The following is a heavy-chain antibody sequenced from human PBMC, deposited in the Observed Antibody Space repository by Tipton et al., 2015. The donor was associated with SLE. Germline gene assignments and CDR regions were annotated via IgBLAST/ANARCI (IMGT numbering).Heavy chain of an antibody. D-gene: IGHD4-11*01. V-gene: IGHV4-59*11. Sequence: TLSLTCIVSGGSISSHYWSWMRQLPGTGLEWIGYIYYSGITKYNPSLKSRVTMSVDTSKNQFSLNLSSVIAADTAVYFCARSNFHWYLDLWGRGTLVTVSS. CDR1: GGSISSHY. CDR2: IYYSGIT. CDR3: ARSNFHWYLDL. J-gene: IGHJ2*01.